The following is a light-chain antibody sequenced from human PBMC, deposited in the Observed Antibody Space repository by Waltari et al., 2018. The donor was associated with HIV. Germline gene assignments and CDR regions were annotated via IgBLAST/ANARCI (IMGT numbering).Light chain of an antibody. Sequence: VMTQPPAILSVSPGERASHNVRTNLAWYQQKPGQTPRLVIFNASTRSTGIPARFSGSGSGTTFSLIIAHIQTEDFVDYYCQQYDGWPRTFGQGTKVEI. V-gene: IGKV3-15*01. CDR3: QQYDGWPRT. J-gene: IGKJ1*01. CDR1: NVRTN. CDR2: NAS.